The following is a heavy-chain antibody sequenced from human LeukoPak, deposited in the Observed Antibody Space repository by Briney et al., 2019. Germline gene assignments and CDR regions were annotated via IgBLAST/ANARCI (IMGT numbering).Heavy chain of an antibody. Sequence: GGSLRLSCAVSGFIGGDGYMNWVRQAPGKGLEWVAVISYDGSNKYYADSVKGRFTISRDNSKNTLYLQMNSLRAEDTAVYYCAKDREAMTMESFDPWGQGTLVTVSS. V-gene: IGHV3-30*18. CDR3: AKDREAMTMESFDP. J-gene: IGHJ5*02. CDR1: GFIGGDGY. D-gene: IGHD4/OR15-4a*01. CDR2: ISYDGSNK.